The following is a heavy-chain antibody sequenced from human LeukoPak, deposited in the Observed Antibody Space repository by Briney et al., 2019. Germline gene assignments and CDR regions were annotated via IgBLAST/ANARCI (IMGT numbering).Heavy chain of an antibody. CDR1: GFSVGAYA. V-gene: IGHV3-23*01. Sequence: GGSLRLSCAASGFSVGAYAMSWVRQAPGKGLAWVSVISSSADSTYYADSVKGRFTISRDNSKNTLYLQMNNLRAEDTAVYYCAKPLEKYTYGGNFDYWGQGILVTVSS. CDR2: ISSSADST. D-gene: IGHD4-23*01. J-gene: IGHJ4*02. CDR3: AKPLEKYTYGGNFDY.